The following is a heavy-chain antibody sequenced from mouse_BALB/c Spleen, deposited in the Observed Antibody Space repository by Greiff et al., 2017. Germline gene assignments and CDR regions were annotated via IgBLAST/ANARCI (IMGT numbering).Heavy chain of an antibody. CDR3: ARGYEGAMDY. CDR1: GFTFSSFG. J-gene: IGHJ4*01. V-gene: IGHV5-17*02. CDR2: ISSGSSTI. Sequence: EVKLMESGGGLVQPGGSRKLSCAASGFTFSSFGMHWVRQAPEKGLEWVAYISSGSSTIYYADTVKGRFTISRDNPKNTLFLQMTSLRSEDTAMYYCARGYEGAMDYWGQGTSVTVSS. D-gene: IGHD2-14*01.